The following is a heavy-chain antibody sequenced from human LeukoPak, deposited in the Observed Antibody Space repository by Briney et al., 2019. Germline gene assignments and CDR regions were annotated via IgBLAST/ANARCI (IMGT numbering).Heavy chain of an antibody. V-gene: IGHV4-38-2*02. CDR1: GYSISSGYY. J-gene: IGHJ6*03. CDR3: ARISSSWYFSYYYMDV. D-gene: IGHD6-13*01. Sequence: SETLSLTCTVSGYSISSGYYWGWIRQPPGKGLEWIGSIYHSGSTYYNPSLKNRVTISVDTSKNQFSLKLSSVTAADTAVYYCARISSSWYFSYYYMDVWGKRTTVTVSS. CDR2: IYHSGST.